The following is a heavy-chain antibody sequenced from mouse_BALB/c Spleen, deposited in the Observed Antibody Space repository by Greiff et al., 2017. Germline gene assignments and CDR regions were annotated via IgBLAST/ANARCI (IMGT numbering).Heavy chain of an antibody. V-gene: IGHV1-7*01. D-gene: IGHD1-1*01. CDR3: ARITTSYYFDY. CDR1: GYTFTSYW. Sequence: VKLMESGAELAKPGASVKMSCKASGYTFTSYWMHWVKQRPGQGLEWIGYINPSTGYTEYNQKFKDKATLTADKSSSTAYMQLSSLTSEDSAVYYCARITTSYYFDYWGQGTTLTVSS. J-gene: IGHJ2*01. CDR2: INPSTGYT.